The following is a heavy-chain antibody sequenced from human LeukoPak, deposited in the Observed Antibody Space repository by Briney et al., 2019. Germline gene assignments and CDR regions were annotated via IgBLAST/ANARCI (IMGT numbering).Heavy chain of an antibody. J-gene: IGHJ4*02. CDR1: GGSISSYY. D-gene: IGHD5-18*01. Sequence: SETLSLTCTVSGGSISSYYWSRLRQPPGKGLEWIGYIYYSGSTNYNPSLKSRVTISVDTSKNQFSLKLSSVTAADTAVYYCARVSRGYSYGPFDYWGAGTLVT. CDR2: IYYSGST. V-gene: IGHV4-59*01. CDR3: ARVSRGYSYGPFDY.